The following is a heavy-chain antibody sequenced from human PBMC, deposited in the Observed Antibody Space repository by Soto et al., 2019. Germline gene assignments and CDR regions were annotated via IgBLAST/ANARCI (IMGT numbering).Heavy chain of an antibody. Sequence: SVKVSCKASGDTFGRFTINWVRQAPGLGLEWMGGIKPISDITNYAQRFQGRVTFTADASTSTVYLELSSLRSEDTAMYYCARDPSTINKLIGVWFDPWGQGTLVTVSS. CDR3: ARDPSTINKLIGVWFDP. V-gene: IGHV1-69*13. CDR1: GDTFGRFT. J-gene: IGHJ5*02. D-gene: IGHD4-4*01. CDR2: IKPISDIT.